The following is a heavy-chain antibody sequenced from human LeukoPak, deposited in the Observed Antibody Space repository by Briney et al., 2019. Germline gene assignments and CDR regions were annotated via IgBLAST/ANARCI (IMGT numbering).Heavy chain of an antibody. D-gene: IGHD4-17*01. Sequence: PSETLSLTCTVSGGSINSGGYFWSWIRQHPGKGLEWVGHIYHSGNTYYNPSLKSRVTMSVDTSKNQFSLKLTSVTAADTAVYYCARGYGDYLSFYFDYGGKGTRATVSS. CDR2: IYHSGNT. J-gene: IGHJ4*02. CDR3: ARGYGDYLSFYFDY. V-gene: IGHV4-31*03. CDR1: GGSINSGGYF.